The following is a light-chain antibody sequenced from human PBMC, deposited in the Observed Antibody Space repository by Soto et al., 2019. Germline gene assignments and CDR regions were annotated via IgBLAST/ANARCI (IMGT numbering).Light chain of an antibody. CDR1: SSDVGGCNY. J-gene: IGLJ2*01. CDR3: CSYAGSYVV. CDR2: DVS. Sequence: QSVLTQPRSVSGSPGQSVTISCTGTSSDVGGCNYVSWYQQHPGKAPKLMIYDVSKRPSGVPDRFSGSKSGNTASLTISGLQAEDEADYYCCSYAGSYVVFGGGTKVTVL. V-gene: IGLV2-11*01.